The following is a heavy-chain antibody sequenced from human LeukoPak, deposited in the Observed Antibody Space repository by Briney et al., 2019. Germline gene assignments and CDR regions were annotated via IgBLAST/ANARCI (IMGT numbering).Heavy chain of an antibody. CDR3: ARVGYNSCYYYGMDV. CDR1: GLTVSRNY. J-gene: IGHJ6*02. Sequence: PGGSLTLSCAASGLTVSRNYMNWVRQAPGKGLEGVSIIYSGGNTNHADSVTGRSTIYRDNTKNTLYLQMGSLRAEDMAVYYCARVGYNSCYYYGMDVWGQGTTVTVSS. D-gene: IGHD6-13*01. CDR2: IYSGGNT. V-gene: IGHV3-53*05.